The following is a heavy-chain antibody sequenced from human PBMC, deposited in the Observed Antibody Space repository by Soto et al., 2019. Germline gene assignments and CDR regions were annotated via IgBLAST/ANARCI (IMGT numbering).Heavy chain of an antibody. J-gene: IGHJ4*02. CDR3: ARGSKWELLDY. D-gene: IGHD1-26*01. CDR1: GGSLSSYY. CDR2: IYYSGST. Sequence: SETLSLTCVVSGGSLSSYYWSWIRQPPGKGLEWIGYIYYSGSTNYNPSLKSRVTISVDTSKNQFSLKLSSVTAADTAVYYCARGSKWELLDYWGQGTLVTVSS. V-gene: IGHV4-59*01.